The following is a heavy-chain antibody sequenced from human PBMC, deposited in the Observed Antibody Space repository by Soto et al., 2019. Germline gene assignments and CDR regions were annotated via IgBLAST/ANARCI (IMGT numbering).Heavy chain of an antibody. D-gene: IGHD6-19*01. J-gene: IGHJ4*02. V-gene: IGHV1-46*01. CDR1: RYRITCNS. Sequence: GAPAEGSSKECRYRITCNSRWSAHHSTRQGLEWMGIINPSDGSTSYAQKFQGRVTMTRDTSTSTVYMELSSLRSEDTAVYYCARDIPMGGTTSFSACWGQGTLVTVSS. CDR3: ARDIPMGGTTSFSAC. CDR2: INPSDGST.